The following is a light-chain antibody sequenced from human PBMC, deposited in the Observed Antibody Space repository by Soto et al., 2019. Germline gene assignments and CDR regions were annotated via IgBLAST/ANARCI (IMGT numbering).Light chain of an antibody. Sequence: QSVLTQPPSMSAAPGQKVTISCSGRSSNIGNNYVSWYQQLPGTALKLLIYDNNKRPSGIPDRFSGSKSGTSATLGITGLQTGDEADYYCGTWDSSLSAGVFGGGTKLTVL. J-gene: IGLJ2*01. CDR1: SSNIGNNY. CDR2: DNN. CDR3: GTWDSSLSAGV. V-gene: IGLV1-51*01.